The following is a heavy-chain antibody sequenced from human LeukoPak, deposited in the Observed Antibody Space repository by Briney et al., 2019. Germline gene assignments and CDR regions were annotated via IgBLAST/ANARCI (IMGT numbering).Heavy chain of an antibody. CDR2: ISGSGGST. V-gene: IGHV3-23*01. CDR1: GFTFSSYS. Sequence: PGGSLRLSCAASGFTFSSYSMNWVRQAPGKGLEWVSAISGSGGSTYYADSVKGRFTISRDNSKNTLYLQMNSLRAEDTAVYYCAKVTVVTAILPSYFDYWGQGTLVTVSS. J-gene: IGHJ4*02. D-gene: IGHD2-21*02. CDR3: AKVTVVTAILPSYFDY.